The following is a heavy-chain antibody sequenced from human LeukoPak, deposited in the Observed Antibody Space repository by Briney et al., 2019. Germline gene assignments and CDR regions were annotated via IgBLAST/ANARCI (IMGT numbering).Heavy chain of an antibody. V-gene: IGHV3-7*01. Sequence: HSGGSLRLSCAASGFTFSNYWMSWVRQAPGRGQEWVAHINQDGSEEHYMDAVKARFIISRDNAKNPLSLQMDSLRAEDTAVYYCVRDGGVSGYDLLDYWGQGTLVTVSS. J-gene: IGHJ4*02. CDR2: INQDGSEE. CDR1: GFTFSNYW. CDR3: VRDGGVSGYDLLDY. D-gene: IGHD5-12*01.